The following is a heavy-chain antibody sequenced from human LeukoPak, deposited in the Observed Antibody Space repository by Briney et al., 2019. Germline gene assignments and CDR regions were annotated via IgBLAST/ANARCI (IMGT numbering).Heavy chain of an antibody. CDR1: GFTFSSYA. D-gene: IGHD3-22*01. V-gene: IGHV3-23*01. J-gene: IGHJ4*02. Sequence: GGSLRLSCAASGFTFSSYAMSWVRQAPGKGLEWVSAISGSGGSTYYVDSVEGRFTISRDNSKNTLYLQMNSLRAEDTAVYYCAKDHDSSGYYDYWGQGTLVTVSS. CDR3: AKDHDSSGYYDY. CDR2: ISGSGGST.